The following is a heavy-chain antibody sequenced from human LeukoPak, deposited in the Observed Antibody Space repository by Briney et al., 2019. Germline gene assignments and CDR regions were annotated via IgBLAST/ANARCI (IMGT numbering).Heavy chain of an antibody. CDR2: ISAYNGNT. CDR1: GGTFSSYA. CDR3: ARAPQYCSGGSCYFFAGREYYFDY. D-gene: IGHD2-15*01. Sequence: ASVKVSCKASGGTFSSYAISWVRQAPGQGLEWMGWISAYNGNTNYAQKLQGRVTMTTDTSTSTAYMELRSLRSDDTAVYYCARAPQYCSGGSCYFFAGREYYFDYWGQGTLVTVSS. J-gene: IGHJ4*02. V-gene: IGHV1-18*01.